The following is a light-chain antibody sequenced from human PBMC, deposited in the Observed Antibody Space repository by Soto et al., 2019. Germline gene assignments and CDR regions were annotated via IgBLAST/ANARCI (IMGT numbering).Light chain of an antibody. CDR1: GSDVGGYDY. Sequence: QSVLTQPPSASGSPGQSVTLSCTGTGSDVGGYDYVSWHQQHPGKAPKVIIYEVSKRPSGVPDRFSGSKSGDTASLTVSGLQAEDEADYYCSSYAGSNNYVFGIGTKGTV. J-gene: IGLJ1*01. CDR3: SSYAGSNNYV. CDR2: EVS. V-gene: IGLV2-8*01.